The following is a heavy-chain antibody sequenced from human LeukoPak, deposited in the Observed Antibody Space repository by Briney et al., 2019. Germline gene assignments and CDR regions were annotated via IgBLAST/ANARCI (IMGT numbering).Heavy chain of an antibody. CDR2: IWYDGSNK. V-gene: IGHV3-33*01. CDR1: GFTLSSYG. D-gene: IGHD3-22*01. J-gene: IGHJ4*02. Sequence: GGSLRLSCAASGFTLSSYGMHWVRQAPGKGLEWVAVIWYDGSNKYYADSVKGRFTISRDNSKNTLYLQMNSLRAEDTAVYYCARGTYYYDSSGYHYFDYWGQGTLVTVSS. CDR3: ARGTYYYDSSGYHYFDY.